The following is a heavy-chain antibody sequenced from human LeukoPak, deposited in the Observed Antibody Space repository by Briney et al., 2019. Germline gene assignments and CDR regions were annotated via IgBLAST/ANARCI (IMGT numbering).Heavy chain of an antibody. CDR1: GFTFSSYA. Sequence: GGSLRLSCAASGFTFSSYAMSWVRQAPGKGLEWVSAISGSGGSTYYADSVKGRFTISRDNSKNTPYLQMNSLRAEDTAVYYCAKGSEYYYDSSWPDYWGQGTLVTVSS. CDR2: ISGSGGST. J-gene: IGHJ4*02. CDR3: AKGSEYYYDSSWPDY. D-gene: IGHD3-22*01. V-gene: IGHV3-23*01.